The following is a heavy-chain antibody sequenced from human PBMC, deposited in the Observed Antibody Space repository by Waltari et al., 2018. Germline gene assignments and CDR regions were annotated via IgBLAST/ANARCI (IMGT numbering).Heavy chain of an antibody. D-gene: IGHD2-15*01. CDR1: GFPFSNSV. Sequence: EVQLLESGGGLVQPGGSLRLSCAASGFPFSNSVIRWVRQAPGKGLEWVSSISGGSATKHDAESVKGRFTISRDNSRNTLYLQMSSLRVDDTAVYYCARRPACSGGTCAFDYWGQGTLVTVSS. CDR3: ARRPACSGGTCAFDY. J-gene: IGHJ4*02. CDR2: ISGGSATK. V-gene: IGHV3-23*01.